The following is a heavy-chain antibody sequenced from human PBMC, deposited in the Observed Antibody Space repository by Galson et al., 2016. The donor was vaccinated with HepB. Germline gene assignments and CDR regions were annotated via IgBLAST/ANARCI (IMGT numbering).Heavy chain of an antibody. J-gene: IGHJ5*01. CDR2: INPHEGT. V-gene: IGHV4-34*01. CDR3: ARGWPDRRFNSGWWARGIFDS. Sequence: ETLSLTCAVSGGSLNGYYWSWLRQPPGKGLEWIGQINPHEGTSYNPSLKSRVAISIDTSNSQFSLSLSCVTAAYTAVYYCARGWPDRRFNSGWWARGIFDSWGQGLLVSVSS. D-gene: IGHD6-19*01. CDR1: GGSLNGYY.